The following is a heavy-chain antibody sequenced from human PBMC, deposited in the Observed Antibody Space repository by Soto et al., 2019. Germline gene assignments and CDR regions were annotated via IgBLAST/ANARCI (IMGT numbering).Heavy chain of an antibody. CDR1: GFTFEHYG. J-gene: IGHJ4*02. D-gene: IGHD2-2*01. V-gene: IGHV3-9*01. CDR2: MTWNSGSI. CDR3: ARRTRYCSSTSCENFDY. Sequence: PGGSLRLSCEISGFTFEHYGVHWVRQVPGKGLEWVTGMTWNSGSIGSADSVRGRFTISRDNAKNSLYLQMNSLRAEDTAVYYCARRTRYCSSTSCENFDYWGQGTLVTVSS.